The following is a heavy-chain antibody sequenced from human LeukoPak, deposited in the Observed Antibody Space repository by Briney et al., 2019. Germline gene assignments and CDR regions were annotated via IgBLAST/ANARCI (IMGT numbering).Heavy chain of an antibody. CDR3: ARAVGSFDWLPLFDY. V-gene: IGHV4-59*08. D-gene: IGHD3-9*01. Sequence: SETLSLTCTVSGGSISSYYWSWIRQPPGKGLEWIGYIYYSGSTNYNPSLKSRVTISVDTSKNQFSLKLSSVTAADTAVYYCARAVGSFDWLPLFDYWGQGTLVTVSS. J-gene: IGHJ4*02. CDR2: IYYSGST. CDR1: GGSISSYY.